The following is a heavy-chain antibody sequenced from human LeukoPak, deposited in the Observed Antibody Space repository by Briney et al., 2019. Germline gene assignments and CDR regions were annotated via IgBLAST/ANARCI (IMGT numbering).Heavy chain of an antibody. V-gene: IGHV1-18*01. Sequence: ASVKVSCRASGYTFTSYGISWVRQAPGQGLEWMGWISGYNGNTNYAQKLQGRVTMTTGTSTSTAYMELRSLRSDDTAVYYCARGRYCSSTSCYKVYYYYMDVWGKGTTVTVSS. CDR3: ARGRYCSSTSCYKVYYYYMDV. CDR2: ISGYNGNT. CDR1: GYTFTSYG. D-gene: IGHD2-2*02. J-gene: IGHJ6*03.